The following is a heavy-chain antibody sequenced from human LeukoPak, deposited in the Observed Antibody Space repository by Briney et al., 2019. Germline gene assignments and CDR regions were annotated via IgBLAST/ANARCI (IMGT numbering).Heavy chain of an antibody. CDR3: ARDPGGSYYYYAMDV. J-gene: IGHJ6*02. V-gene: IGHV3-21*01. Sequence: GGSLRLSCAASAFNFKTFSMNWVRQAPEKGLEWVSSITSSSSYIYYADSVRGRFTISRDNAKNSLYLQMNSLRAEDTAVYYRARDPGGSYYYYAMDVWGQGTTVTVSS. CDR2: ITSSSSYI. CDR1: AFNFKTFS. D-gene: IGHD3-10*01.